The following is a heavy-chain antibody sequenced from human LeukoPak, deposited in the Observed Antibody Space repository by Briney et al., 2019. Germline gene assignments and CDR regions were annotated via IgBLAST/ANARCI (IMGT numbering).Heavy chain of an antibody. CDR1: GYTFTSYD. CDR3: ARGPLGAGISPYYYYYMDV. CDR2: MNPNSGNT. V-gene: IGHV1-8*01. J-gene: IGHJ6*03. Sequence: ASVKVSCKASGYTFTSYDINWVRQATGQGLEWMGWMNPNSGNTGYAQKFQGRVTMTGNTSISTAYMELSSLRSEDTAVYYCARGPLGAGISPYYYYYMDVWGKGTTVTVSS. D-gene: IGHD6-19*01.